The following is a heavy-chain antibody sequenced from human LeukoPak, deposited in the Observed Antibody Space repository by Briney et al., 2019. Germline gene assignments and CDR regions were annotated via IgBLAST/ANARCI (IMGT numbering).Heavy chain of an antibody. D-gene: IGHD1-26*01. V-gene: IGHV3-21*01. J-gene: IGHJ4*02. CDR2: ISSSSSYI. CDR1: GFTFSSYS. CDR3: ARDAIRDLLFDY. Sequence: GGSLRLSCVASGFTFSSYSMNWVRQAPGKGLEWVSSISSSSSYIYYADSVKGRFTISRDNAKNSLYLQMNSLRAEDTAVYYCARDAIRDLLFDYWGQGTLVTVSS.